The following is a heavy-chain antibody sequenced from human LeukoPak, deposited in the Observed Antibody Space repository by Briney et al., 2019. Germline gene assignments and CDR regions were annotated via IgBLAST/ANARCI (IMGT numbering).Heavy chain of an antibody. CDR2: ISWNSGSI. CDR1: GYSISTGYY. D-gene: IGHD4-17*01. J-gene: IGHJ3*02. Sequence: LSLTCAVSGYSISTGYYWAWIRQPPGKGLEWVSGISWNSGSIGYADSVKGRFTISRDNAKKSLYLEMNSLRAEDMALYYCAKAVTTGYGFDIWGQGTMDTVSS. CDR3: AKAVTTGYGFDI. V-gene: IGHV3-9*03.